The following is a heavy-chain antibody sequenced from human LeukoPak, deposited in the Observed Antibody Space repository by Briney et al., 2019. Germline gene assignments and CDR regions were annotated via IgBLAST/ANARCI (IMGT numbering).Heavy chain of an antibody. D-gene: IGHD2-15*01. CDR3: ARDRVVAATPRSYYYYYGMDV. J-gene: IGHJ6*02. CDR2: ISYDGTNK. V-gene: IGHV3-30*03. Sequence: GRSLRLSCAASGFTFSSYGMQWVRQAPGKGLEWVAVISYDGTNKYYADSVKGRYTISRDNSKNTLYVQMNSLRAEDTAVYYCARDRVVAATPRSYYYYYGMDVWGQGTTVTVSS. CDR1: GFTFSSYG.